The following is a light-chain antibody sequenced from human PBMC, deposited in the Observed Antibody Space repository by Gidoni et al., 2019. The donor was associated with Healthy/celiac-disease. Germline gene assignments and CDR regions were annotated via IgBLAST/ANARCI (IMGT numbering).Light chain of an antibody. J-gene: IGKJ4*01. Sequence: DIQMTQSPSTLSASVGDRVTITCRASQSISSWLAWYQQKPVKAPKLLIFDASSLESGVPSRFSGSGSGTEFTLTISSLQPDDFATYYCQQYNSYPLPFGGGTKVEIK. CDR1: QSISSW. CDR2: DAS. V-gene: IGKV1-5*01. CDR3: QQYNSYPLP.